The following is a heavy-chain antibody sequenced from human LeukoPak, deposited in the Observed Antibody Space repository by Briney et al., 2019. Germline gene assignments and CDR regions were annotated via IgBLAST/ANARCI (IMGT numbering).Heavy chain of an antibody. CDR3: ATPMVRGVNMKHFDY. CDR1: GFTFSTYA. D-gene: IGHD3-10*01. J-gene: IGHJ4*02. V-gene: IGHV3-23*01. CDR2: IRGSGDSI. Sequence: GGSLRLSCAASGFTFSTYAMNWVRQAPGKGLEWVSAIRGSGDSIYYADSVKGRFTISRDNSKNTLYLQMNSLRADDTAVYYCATPMVRGVNMKHFDYGGQGTLVTVSS.